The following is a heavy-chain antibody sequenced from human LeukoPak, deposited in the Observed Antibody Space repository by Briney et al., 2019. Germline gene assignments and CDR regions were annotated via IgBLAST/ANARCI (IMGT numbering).Heavy chain of an antibody. D-gene: IGHD3-10*01. CDR2: IYYTGST. CDR1: GGPIHSSSYY. V-gene: IGHV4-39*07. CDR3: ARTTGSFYFYYYMDV. Sequence: PSETLTLTCTVSGGPIHSSSYYWGCIRQPPGKGLEWIGSIYYTGSTYYNPSLKSRVTISVDTSKKQFSLRLSSVTAADTAVYYCARTTGSFYFYYYMDVWGKGTTVTVSS. J-gene: IGHJ6*03.